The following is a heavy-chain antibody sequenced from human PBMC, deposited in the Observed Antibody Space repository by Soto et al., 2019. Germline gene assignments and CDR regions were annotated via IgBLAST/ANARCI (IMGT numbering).Heavy chain of an antibody. CDR3: ARHCSGGSCYSDAFDI. Sequence: QLQLQESGPGLVKPSETLSLTCTVSGGSISSSSYYWGWIRQPPGKGLEWIGSIYYSGSTYYNPSLKSHVTISXXTXKXXFSLKLISGTAADTAVYYCARHCSGGSCYSDAFDIWGQGTMVTVSS. CDR1: GGSISSSSYY. V-gene: IGHV4-39*01. CDR2: IYYSGST. J-gene: IGHJ3*02. D-gene: IGHD2-15*01.